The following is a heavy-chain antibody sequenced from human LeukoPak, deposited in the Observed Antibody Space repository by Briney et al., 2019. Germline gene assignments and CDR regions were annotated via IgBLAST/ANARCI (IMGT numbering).Heavy chain of an antibody. J-gene: IGHJ3*02. CDR1: GYTFTSYG. CDR2: ISAYNGNT. V-gene: IGHV1-18*01. CDR3: ARDDRRGGSYLGGDAFDI. Sequence: GASVKVSCKASGYTFTSYGISWVRQAPGQGLEWMGWISAYNGNTNYAQKLQGRVTMTTDTSTSTAYMELRSLRSDDTAVYYCARDDRRGGSYLGGDAFDIWGQGTMVTVSS. D-gene: IGHD1-26*01.